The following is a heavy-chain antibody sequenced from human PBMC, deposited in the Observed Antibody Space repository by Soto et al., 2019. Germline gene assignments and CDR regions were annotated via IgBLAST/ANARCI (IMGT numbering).Heavy chain of an antibody. Sequence: ASVKVSCEASGYTFTSYGISWVRQAPGQGLEWMGWISAYNGNTNYAQKLQGRVTMTTDTSTSTAYMELRSLRSDDTAVYYCARDYDYVWGSYRSVFDYWGQGTLVTVSS. J-gene: IGHJ4*02. D-gene: IGHD3-16*02. V-gene: IGHV1-18*01. CDR1: GYTFTSYG. CDR3: ARDYDYVWGSYRSVFDY. CDR2: ISAYNGNT.